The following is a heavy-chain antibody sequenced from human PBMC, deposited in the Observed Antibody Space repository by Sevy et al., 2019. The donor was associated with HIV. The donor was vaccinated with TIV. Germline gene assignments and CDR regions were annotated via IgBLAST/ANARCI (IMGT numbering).Heavy chain of an antibody. D-gene: IGHD5-18*01. CDR3: ARAWIQLWGPFDY. CDR2: IYHSGST. CDR1: GYSISSGYY. J-gene: IGHJ4*02. Sequence: SETLSLTCTVSGYSISSGYYWGWIRQPPGKGLEWIGSIYHSGSTYYNPSLKSRVTISADTSKNQFSLKLSSVTAADTAVYYCARAWIQLWGPFDYWGQGTLVTVSS. V-gene: IGHV4-38-2*02.